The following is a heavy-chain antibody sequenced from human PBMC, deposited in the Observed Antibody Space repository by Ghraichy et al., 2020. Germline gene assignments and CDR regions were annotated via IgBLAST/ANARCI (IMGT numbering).Heavy chain of an antibody. CDR2: IYTGGST. J-gene: IGHJ5*02. CDR1: GASIISSYY. Sequence: SQTLSLTCAVSGASIISSYYWSWIRQPAGKGLEWIGRIYTGGSTNYNPSLKSRVTMSVDTSKIQLSLKLSSVTAADTAVYYCARSAHHYDSSGYSPWGQGTLVTVSS. D-gene: IGHD3-22*01. CDR3: ARSAHHYDSSGYSP. V-gene: IGHV4-4*07.